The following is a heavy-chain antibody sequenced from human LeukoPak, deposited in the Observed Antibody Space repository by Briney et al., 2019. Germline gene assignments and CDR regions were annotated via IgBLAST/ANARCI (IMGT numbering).Heavy chain of an antibody. CDR3: ARDRRPGYSNDWYFDL. J-gene: IGHJ2*01. CDR1: GGSISSSSYY. V-gene: IGHV4-39*07. Sequence: SETLSLTCTVSGGSISSSSYYWGWIRQPPGKGLEWIGSIYYSGSTYYNPSLKSRVTISVDTSKNQFSLKLSSVTAADTAVYYCARDRRPGYSNDWYFDLWGRGTLVTVSS. D-gene: IGHD6-13*01. CDR2: IYYSGST.